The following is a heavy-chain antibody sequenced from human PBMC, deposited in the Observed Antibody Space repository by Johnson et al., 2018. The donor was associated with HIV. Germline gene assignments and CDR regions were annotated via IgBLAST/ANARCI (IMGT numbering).Heavy chain of an antibody. D-gene: IGHD3-22*01. Sequence: QVQLVESGGGVVRPGGSLRLSCAASGFTFSTSGMHWVRQAPGKGMEWVAVMCYDGSIKYYAESGKGRSTISRDNSKNTLYLQMNSLRAEDTAVYYCAKHYYDSSGPWVDAFDVWGQGTMVTVSS. CDR3: AKHYYDSSGPWVDAFDV. J-gene: IGHJ3*01. V-gene: IGHV3-33*06. CDR2: MCYDGSIK. CDR1: GFTFSTSG.